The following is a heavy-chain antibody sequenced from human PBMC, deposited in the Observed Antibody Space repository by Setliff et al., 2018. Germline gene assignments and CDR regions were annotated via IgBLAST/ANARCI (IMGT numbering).Heavy chain of an antibody. Sequence: SETLSLTCTVSGGSISTFYWSWIRQSPEKGLEWIAYIHYSGSTNQNPSLKSRVTISLDTPKNQFSLKLSYMTAADTAVYYCTRFLDPRDGYQNSPGFDFWGQGALVTVSS. CDR1: GGSISTFY. CDR3: TRFLDPRDGYQNSPGFDF. D-gene: IGHD2-21*01. J-gene: IGHJ4*02. CDR2: IHYSGST. V-gene: IGHV4-59*01.